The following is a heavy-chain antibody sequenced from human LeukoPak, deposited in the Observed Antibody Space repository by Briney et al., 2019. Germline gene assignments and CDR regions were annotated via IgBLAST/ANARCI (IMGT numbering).Heavy chain of an antibody. D-gene: IGHD3-9*01. CDR2: ISSSSSYI. CDR3: ARDLLTGIGFMDPYYMDV. Sequence: KSGGSLRLSCAASGFTFRSYSMNWVRQAPGKGLEWVSSISSSSSYIYYADSVKGRFTISRDDAKNSLYLQMNSLRAEDTAVYYCARDLLTGIGFMDPYYMDVWGKGTTVTVSS. J-gene: IGHJ6*03. CDR1: GFTFRSYS. V-gene: IGHV3-21*01.